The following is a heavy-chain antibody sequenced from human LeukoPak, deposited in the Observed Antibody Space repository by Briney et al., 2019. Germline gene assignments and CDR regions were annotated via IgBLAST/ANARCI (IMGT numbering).Heavy chain of an antibody. CDR2: ISYDGSNK. J-gene: IGHJ6*02. D-gene: IGHD3-9*01. CDR3: ARADWLFGGMDV. CDR1: GFTFSSYA. V-gene: IGHV3-30-3*01. Sequence: GGSLRLSCVASGFTFSSYAMHWVRQAPGKGLEWVAVISYDGSNKYYADSVKGRFTISRDNSKNTLYLQMNSLRVEDTAVNYCARADWLFGGMDVWGQGTTVTVSS.